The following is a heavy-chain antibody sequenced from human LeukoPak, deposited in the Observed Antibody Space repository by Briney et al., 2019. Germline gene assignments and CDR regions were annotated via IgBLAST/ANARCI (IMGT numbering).Heavy chain of an antibody. CDR2: INPNSGGT. D-gene: IGHD2-15*01. CDR1: GCTFTGYY. CDR3: ARDIPADYCSGGSCAPGAYGMDV. Sequence: EASVKVSCKASGCTFTGYYMHWVRQAPGQGPEWMGWINPNSGGTNYAQKFQGRVTMTRDTSISTAYMELSRLRSDDTAIYYCARDIPADYCSGGSCAPGAYGMDVWGQGTTVTVSS. V-gene: IGHV1-2*02. J-gene: IGHJ6*02.